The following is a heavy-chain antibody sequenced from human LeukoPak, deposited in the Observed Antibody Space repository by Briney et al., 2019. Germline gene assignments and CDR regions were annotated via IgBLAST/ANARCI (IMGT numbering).Heavy chain of an antibody. V-gene: IGHV3-53*01. Sequence: PGGSLRLSCAASGFTVNSNSMNWVRQAPGQGLEWVSVIYSGDYTYYADSVEGRFTISGDNSKNTLYLQMNGLRAEDTAVYYCARDVSGSIGYWGQGTLVTVSS. CDR2: IYSGDYT. CDR1: GFTVNSNS. CDR3: ARDVSGSIGY. D-gene: IGHD3-10*01. J-gene: IGHJ4*02.